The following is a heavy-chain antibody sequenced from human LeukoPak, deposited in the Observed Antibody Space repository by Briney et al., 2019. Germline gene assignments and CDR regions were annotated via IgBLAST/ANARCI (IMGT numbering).Heavy chain of an antibody. CDR2: IYDSGST. CDR3: ASLEAVAGKGDY. CDR1: GASIRSGDYY. D-gene: IGHD6-19*01. V-gene: IGHV4-30-4*01. Sequence: PSETLSLTCTVSGASIRSGDYYWSWIRQPPGKGLEWIGYIYDSGSTYYNPSLKSRVTISVDTSKNQFSLKLSSVTAADTAVYYCASLEAVAGKGDYWGQGTLVTVSS. J-gene: IGHJ4*02.